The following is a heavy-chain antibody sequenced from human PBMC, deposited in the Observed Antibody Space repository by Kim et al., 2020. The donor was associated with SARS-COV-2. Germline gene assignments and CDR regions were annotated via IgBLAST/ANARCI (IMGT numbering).Heavy chain of an antibody. Sequence: GGSLRLSCAASGFTFSSYGMHWVRQAPGKGLEWVAVIWYDGSNNYYADSVKGRFTISSDNSNNNPYLQLNSLRAEDTAVYYCAGGSFDYYASSGYFNWF. D-gene: IGHD3-22*01. V-gene: IGHV3-33*01. J-gene: IGHJ5*01. CDR2: IWYDGSNN. CDR1: GFTFSSYG. CDR3: AGGSFDYYASSGYFNWF.